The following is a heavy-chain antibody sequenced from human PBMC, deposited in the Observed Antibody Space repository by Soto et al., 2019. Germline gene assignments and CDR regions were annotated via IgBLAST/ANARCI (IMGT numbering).Heavy chain of an antibody. CDR1: GFAFGSYW. Sequence: GSLRLSCAASGFAFGSYWMHWVRQVPGKGLVWVSRINSDGSTTSYADSVKGRFTISRDNAKNTLYLQMNSLRAEDTAVYYCTRSYHYGSGSYACDIWGQGTMVTVSS. D-gene: IGHD3-10*01. CDR3: TRSYHYGSGSYACDI. J-gene: IGHJ3*02. V-gene: IGHV3-74*01. CDR2: INSDGSTT.